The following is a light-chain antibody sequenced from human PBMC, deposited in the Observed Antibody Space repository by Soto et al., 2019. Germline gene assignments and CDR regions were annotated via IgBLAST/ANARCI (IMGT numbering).Light chain of an antibody. V-gene: IGKV1-27*01. Sequence: DIQVTQHPSSLSASVGDRVTITCRASQVIKNYLAWYQQKPGETPKLLIYAASTLESGIPPRFSGSGSGTDFTLTINNLQPEDVATYYCQRYYNAPFTFGGGTKVEIK. CDR1: QVIKNY. J-gene: IGKJ4*01. CDR2: AAS. CDR3: QRYYNAPFT.